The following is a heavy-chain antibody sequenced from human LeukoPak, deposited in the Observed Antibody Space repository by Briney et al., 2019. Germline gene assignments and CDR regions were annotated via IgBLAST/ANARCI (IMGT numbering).Heavy chain of an antibody. CDR3: ARVYSMVRQYFDY. CDR1: GYSVRSGYY. Sequence: PETLSLTCTVSGYSVRSGYYWGWVRQSPGQGLEWIATIYHSESTHYNPSLKSRVTISVDTSKNQFSLKLSSVTAADTAVYYCARVYSMVRQYFDYWGQGTLVTVSS. CDR2: IYHSEST. D-gene: IGHD3-10*01. J-gene: IGHJ4*02. V-gene: IGHV4-38-2*02.